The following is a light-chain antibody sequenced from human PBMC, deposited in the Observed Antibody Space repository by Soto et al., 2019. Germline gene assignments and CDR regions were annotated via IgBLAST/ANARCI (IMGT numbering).Light chain of an antibody. CDR1: SSDVGGYNF. Sequence: QSALTQPASVSGSPGQSITISCTGTSSDVGGYNFVYWYQQHPGKAPKLIIFDVSNRPSGVSNRFSGSKSGNTASLTISGLQAEDDADYYCSSYTSISTLVFGGGTKVTVL. CDR2: DVS. CDR3: SSYTSISTLV. V-gene: IGLV2-14*01. J-gene: IGLJ2*01.